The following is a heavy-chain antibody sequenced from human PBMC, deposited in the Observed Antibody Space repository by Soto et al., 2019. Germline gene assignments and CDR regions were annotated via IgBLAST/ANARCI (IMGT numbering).Heavy chain of an antibody. J-gene: IGHJ4*02. V-gene: IGHV3-7*01. CDR2: VKHDGSEK. D-gene: IGHD5-18*01. CDR1: GFTFSDFW. CDR3: ATGFRYGYLFDY. Sequence: EVQLVESGGGLVQPGGSLRLSCAASGFTFSDFWMNWVRQAPGKGLQWVANVKHDGSEKYYVDSVKGRFTLSRDNVKNSLYLQMNSLRAEDTAVYYCATGFRYGYLFDYWGQGTLVDVSP.